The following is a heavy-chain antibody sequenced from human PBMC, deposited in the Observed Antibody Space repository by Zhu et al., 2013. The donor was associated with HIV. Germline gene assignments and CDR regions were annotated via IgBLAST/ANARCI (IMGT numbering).Heavy chain of an antibody. CDR1: GYSFTSYG. J-gene: IGHJ6*03. CDR3: ALNYFFYYMDV. CDR2: ISAYNGNT. V-gene: IGHV1-18*01. Sequence: QVQLVQSGAEVKKPGASVKVSCKASGYSFTSYGITWVRQAPGQGLEWMGWISAYNGNTNYAQKLQGRVTMTRDTSTSTAYMELRSLTSDDTAVYYCALNYFFYYMDVWGKGTTVTVSS.